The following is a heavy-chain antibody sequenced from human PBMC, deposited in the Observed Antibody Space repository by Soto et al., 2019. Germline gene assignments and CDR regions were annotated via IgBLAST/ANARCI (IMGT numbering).Heavy chain of an antibody. CDR3: ARHKHQRWLQLHSAFDI. Sequence: PGGSLRLSCAASGFTFSSYGMHWVRQAPGKGLEWVAVIWYDGSNKYYADSVKGRFTISRDNSKNTLYLQMNSLRAEDTAVYYCARHKHQRWLQLHSAFDIWGQGTMVTVSS. D-gene: IGHD5-12*01. V-gene: IGHV3-33*01. CDR1: GFTFSSYG. CDR2: IWYDGSNK. J-gene: IGHJ3*02.